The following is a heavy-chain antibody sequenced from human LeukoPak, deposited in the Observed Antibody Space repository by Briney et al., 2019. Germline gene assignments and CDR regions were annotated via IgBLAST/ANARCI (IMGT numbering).Heavy chain of an antibody. CDR3: ARWQSLKFEQWLVQDLFDP. CDR2: ISAYNGNT. CDR1: GYTFTSYG. D-gene: IGHD6-19*01. V-gene: IGHV1-18*04. J-gene: IGHJ5*02. Sequence: ASVKVSCKASGYTFTSYGISWVRQAPGQGLEWMGWISAYNGNTNYAQKLQGRVTMTTDTSTSTAYMELRSLRSDDTAVYYCARWQSLKFEQWLVQDLFDPWGQGTLVTVSS.